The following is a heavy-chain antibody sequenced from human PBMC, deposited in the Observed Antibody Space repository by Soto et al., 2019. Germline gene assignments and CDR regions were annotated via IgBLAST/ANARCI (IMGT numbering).Heavy chain of an antibody. D-gene: IGHD3-10*01. V-gene: IGHV1-8*01. CDR3: ARGGSGSYSSYYYYMDV. J-gene: IGHJ6*03. CDR1: GYTFTSYD. CDR2: MNPNSGNT. Sequence: ASVKVSCKASGYTFTSYDINWVRQATGQGLEWMGWMNPNSGNTGYAQKFQGRVTMTRNTSISTAYMELSSLRSEDTAVYYCARGGSGSYSSYYYYMDVWGKGTTVTVSS.